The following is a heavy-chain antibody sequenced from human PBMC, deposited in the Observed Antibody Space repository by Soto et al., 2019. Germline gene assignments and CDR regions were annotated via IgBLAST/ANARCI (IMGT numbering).Heavy chain of an antibody. J-gene: IGHJ6*02. CDR3: ARDADYGGSRGGMDV. V-gene: IGHV4-31*01. Sequence: QVRLEESGPGLVKPSETLSLICSVSGGSVNNANYFWNWIRHHPENGLEWIGYIYYSGSTRYNPSFKTPDTLSIDTSKNQFSLRLNSVTVADTAVFFCARDADYGGSRGGMDVWGRGTTVTVSS. D-gene: IGHD4-17*01. CDR2: IYYSGST. CDR1: GGSVNNANYF.